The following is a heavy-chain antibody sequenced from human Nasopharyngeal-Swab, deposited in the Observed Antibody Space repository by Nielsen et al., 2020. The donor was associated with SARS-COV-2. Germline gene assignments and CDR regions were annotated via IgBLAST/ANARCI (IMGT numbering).Heavy chain of an antibody. CDR3: ARELVATGAHWFDP. D-gene: IGHD1-1*01. Sequence: SVKVSCKVNGGTHSTYGINWVRQAPGQGLEWMGGIIPFLGAANSAQKFQGRVTITADESTSTVYMELSSLRSDDTAVYFCARELVATGAHWFDPWGQGTQVTVSS. CDR1: GGTHSTYG. CDR2: IIPFLGAA. V-gene: IGHV1-69*13. J-gene: IGHJ5*02.